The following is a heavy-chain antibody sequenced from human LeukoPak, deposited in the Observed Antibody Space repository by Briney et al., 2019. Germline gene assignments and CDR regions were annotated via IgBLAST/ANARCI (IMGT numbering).Heavy chain of an antibody. J-gene: IGHJ3*02. V-gene: IGHV3-20*04. CDR3: ARGSRFGVVGRDAFDI. CDR2: INWNGGST. Sequence: PGGSLRLSCAASGFTFDDYGMSWVRQAPGKGLEWVSGINWNGGSTGYADSVKGRFTISRDNAKNSLYLQMNSLRAEDTALYYCARGSRFGVVGRDAFDIWGQGTVVTVSS. CDR1: GFTFDDYG. D-gene: IGHD3-3*01.